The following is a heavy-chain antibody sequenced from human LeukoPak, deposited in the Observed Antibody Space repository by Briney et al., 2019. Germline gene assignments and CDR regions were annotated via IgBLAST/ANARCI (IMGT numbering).Heavy chain of an antibody. CDR3: ARGRYNWNYRRATNWFDP. CDR1: GGSMSSDDYS. J-gene: IGHJ5*02. CDR2: IYYSGNT. Sequence: SETLSLTCAVSGGSMSSDDYSWSWIRQPPGKRLEWIGFIYYSGNTYYNSSLKSRITISVDTSKNQFSLKLSSVTAADTAVYYCARGRYNWNYRRATNWFDPWGQGTLVTVSS. V-gene: IGHV4-30-4*07. D-gene: IGHD1-7*01.